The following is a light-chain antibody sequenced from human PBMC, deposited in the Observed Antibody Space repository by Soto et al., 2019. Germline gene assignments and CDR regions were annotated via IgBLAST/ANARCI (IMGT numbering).Light chain of an antibody. J-gene: IGLJ2*01. CDR2: DNN. V-gene: IGLV1-51*01. Sequence: QSALTQPPSVSAAPGQKVTISCSGSSSNIGKNYVSWYQRLPGTAPKLLIYDNNERSSGIPDRFSGSKSGTSATLGIAGLQTGDEADYYCGTWDTSLSAVVFGGGTKRTVL. CDR3: GTWDTSLSAVV. CDR1: SSNIGKNY.